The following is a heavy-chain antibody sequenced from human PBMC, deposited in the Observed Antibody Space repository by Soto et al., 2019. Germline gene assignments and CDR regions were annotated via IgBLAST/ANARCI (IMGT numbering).Heavy chain of an antibody. CDR1: GYSFTSYW. Sequence: GESLKISCKGSGYSFTSYWIGWVRQMPGKGLEWMGIIYPGDSDTRYSPSFQGQVTISADKSKSIAYLQMNSLKTEDTAVYYCTRVRYSSSWYRTDYYYYGMDVWGQGTTVTVSS. CDR2: IYPGDSDT. J-gene: IGHJ6*02. CDR3: TRVRYSSSWYRTDYYYYGMDV. V-gene: IGHV5-51*01. D-gene: IGHD6-13*01.